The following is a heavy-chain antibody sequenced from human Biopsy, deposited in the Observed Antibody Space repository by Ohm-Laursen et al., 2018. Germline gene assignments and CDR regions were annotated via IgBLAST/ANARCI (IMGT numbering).Heavy chain of an antibody. Sequence: SSVKVSCKASVGTLSNYAISWVRQAPGEGLEWMGGIIAVSGLVNYAPKFQGRVSITADKSTTTAYMELSNLKSEDTAVYYCATPFQYYDSWGGYPPFDHWGQGTLVTVSS. D-gene: IGHD3-3*01. CDR3: ATPFQYYDSWGGYPPFDH. CDR2: IIAVSGLV. CDR1: VGTLSNYA. J-gene: IGHJ4*02. V-gene: IGHV1-69*17.